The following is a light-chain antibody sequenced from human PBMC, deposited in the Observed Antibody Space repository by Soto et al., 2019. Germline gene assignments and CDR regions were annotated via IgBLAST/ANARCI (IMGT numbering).Light chain of an antibody. CDR3: QHYNSYSEA. CDR1: QTISSW. V-gene: IGKV1-5*03. J-gene: IGKJ1*01. CDR2: KAS. Sequence: DIPMTQSPSTLSGSVGDRVTITCRASQTISSWLAWYQQKPGKAPKLLIYKASTLKSGVPSRFSRSGSGTEFTLPISSLQPDDFATYYCQHYNSYSEAFGQGTKVELK.